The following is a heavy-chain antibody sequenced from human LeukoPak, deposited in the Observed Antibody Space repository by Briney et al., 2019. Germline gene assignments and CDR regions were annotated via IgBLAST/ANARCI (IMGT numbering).Heavy chain of an antibody. CDR1: GYSFTSYW. D-gene: IGHD1/OR15-1a*01. J-gene: IGHJ4*02. Sequence: GESLKISCKGSGYSFTSYWIGWVRQMPGKGLEFMGILYPGDSDTIYSPSFQGQVTISADKSINTAYLQWSSLKASDTAMYFCATSESQTKFDYWGQGTQVIVSS. CDR3: ATSESQTKFDY. CDR2: LYPGDSDT. V-gene: IGHV5-51*01.